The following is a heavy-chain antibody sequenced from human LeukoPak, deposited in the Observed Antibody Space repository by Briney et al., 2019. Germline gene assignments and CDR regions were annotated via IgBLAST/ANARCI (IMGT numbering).Heavy chain of an antibody. Sequence: SQTLSLTCTVSGGSISSGDYYWRWIRQPTGKGLEWIGYIYYSGSTYYNPSLKSRVTISVDTSKNQFSLKLSSVTAADTAVYYCARVHSSGYRGAFDIWGQGTMVTVSS. J-gene: IGHJ3*02. D-gene: IGHD3-22*01. CDR3: ARVHSSGYRGAFDI. CDR1: GGSISSGDYY. CDR2: IYYSGST. V-gene: IGHV4-30-4*01.